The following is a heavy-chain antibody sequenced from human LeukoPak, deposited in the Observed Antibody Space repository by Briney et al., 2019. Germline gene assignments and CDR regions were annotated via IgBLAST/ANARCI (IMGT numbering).Heavy chain of an antibody. Sequence: SETLSLTCTVSGGSISSSSHYWGWIRQPPGKGLDWIGSMYYSGSTYYNPSLKSRVTISLDTSKNQFSLKMGSMTAADTAVYYCVSAPQREYTYRITVGGKEPWVTVS. V-gene: IGHV4-39*07. D-gene: IGHD2-2*02. CDR3: VSAPQREYTYRITV. CDR1: GGSISSSSHY. J-gene: IGHJ6*03. CDR2: MYYSGST.